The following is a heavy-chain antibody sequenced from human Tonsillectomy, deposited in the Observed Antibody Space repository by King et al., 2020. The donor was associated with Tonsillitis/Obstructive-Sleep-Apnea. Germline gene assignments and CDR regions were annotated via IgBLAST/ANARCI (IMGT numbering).Heavy chain of an antibody. V-gene: IGHV1-69*09. Sequence: VQLVQSGAEVKKPGSSVKVSCKASGGTFSSYAISWVRQAPGQGLEWMGRIIPILGIANYAQKFQGRVTITADKSTSTAYMELSSLRSEDTAVYYCATPSYYYGSGRLDYWGQGTLVTVSS. D-gene: IGHD3-10*01. CDR3: ATPSYYYGSGRLDY. CDR2: IIPILGIA. CDR1: GGTFSSYA. J-gene: IGHJ4*02.